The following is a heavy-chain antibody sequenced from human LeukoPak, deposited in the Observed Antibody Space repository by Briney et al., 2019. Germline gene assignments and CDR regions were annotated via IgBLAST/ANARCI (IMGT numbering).Heavy chain of an antibody. CDR1: GFTFSSSP. CDR3: ANFLRDIVATYY. Sequence: GGSLRLSCSASGFTFSSSPVHWVRQAPGKGLEYVSSISGSGGSTHYADAVKGRFTISRDNSKNTLYLQMNSLRAEDTAVYYCANFLRDIVATYYWGQGTLVTVSS. V-gene: IGHV3-64*04. J-gene: IGHJ4*02. CDR2: ISGSGGST. D-gene: IGHD5-12*01.